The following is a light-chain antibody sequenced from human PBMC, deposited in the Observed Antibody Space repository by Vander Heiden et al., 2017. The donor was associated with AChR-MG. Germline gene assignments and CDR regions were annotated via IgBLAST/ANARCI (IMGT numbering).Light chain of an antibody. CDR3: AAWDDSLNGWV. Sequence: SVLTQPPSASGTPGPRITISCSGGSSNIGINTVNWYHHLPGTTPKLLIYTNNQRPSGVPDRFSGSKSGTSASLAISGLQSEDEADYYCAAWDDSLNGWVFGGGTKLTVL. CDR2: TNN. CDR1: SSNIGINT. V-gene: IGLV1-44*01. J-gene: IGLJ3*02.